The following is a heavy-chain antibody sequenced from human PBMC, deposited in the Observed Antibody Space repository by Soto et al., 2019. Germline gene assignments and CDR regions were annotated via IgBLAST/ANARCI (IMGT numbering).Heavy chain of an antibody. Sequence: HVQLQESGPGLVKPSQTLSLTCPVSGGSISSGGYYWSWIRQHPGKGLEWIGYIYYSGSTYYNPSLKSRVTISVDTSKHQFSLKLSSVTAADTAVYYCARDVPGEMATTPYAFDIWGQGTMVTVSS. V-gene: IGHV4-31*03. J-gene: IGHJ3*02. CDR2: IYYSGST. CDR1: GGSISSGGYY. D-gene: IGHD3-16*01. CDR3: ARDVPGEMATTPYAFDI.